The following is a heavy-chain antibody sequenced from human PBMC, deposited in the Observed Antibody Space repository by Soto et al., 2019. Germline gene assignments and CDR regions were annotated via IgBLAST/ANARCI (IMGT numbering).Heavy chain of an antibody. CDR1: GFTFNSYA. V-gene: IGHV3-23*01. J-gene: IGHJ4*02. Sequence: EVQLLESGGGLVQPWGSLRLSCAASGFTFNSYAMSWVRQAPGKGLEWVSSISGSGGSTYYAESVKGRFTISRDNSKNTLYLQMNSRRAKDTAVYYCAKERSERGAFDNWGQGTLVTFSS. D-gene: IGHD3-16*01. CDR3: AKERSERGAFDN. CDR2: ISGSGGST.